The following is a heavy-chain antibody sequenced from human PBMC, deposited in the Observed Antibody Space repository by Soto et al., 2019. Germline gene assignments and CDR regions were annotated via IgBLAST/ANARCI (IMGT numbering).Heavy chain of an antibody. CDR3: ARDAIVLVPAAIGWFDP. V-gene: IGHV3-11*04. D-gene: IGHD2-2*02. J-gene: IGHJ5*02. Sequence: GRSLRLSCAASGFTFSDYFMGWIRQAPGKGLEWISYIFNYGDIVYYADSVRGRFTISRDNAKNSLYLQMNSLRAEDTAVYYCARDAIVLVPAAIGWFDPWGQGTLVTVSS. CDR1: GFTFSDYF. CDR2: IFNYGDIV.